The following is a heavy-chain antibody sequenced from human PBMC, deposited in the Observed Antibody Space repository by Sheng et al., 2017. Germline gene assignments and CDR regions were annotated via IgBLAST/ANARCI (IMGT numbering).Heavy chain of an antibody. D-gene: IGHD5-12*01. J-gene: IGHJ4*02. Sequence: EVQLVESGGGLVQPGGSLKLSCAASGFTFSGSAMHWVRQASGKGLEWVGRIRSKANSYATAYAASVKGRFTISRDDSKNTAYLQMNSLKTEDTAVYYCTRRSDGYNYNYFDYWGQGTLVTVSS. V-gene: IGHV3-73*02. CDR2: IRSKANSYAT. CDR1: GFTFSGSA. CDR3: TRRSDGYNYNYFDY.